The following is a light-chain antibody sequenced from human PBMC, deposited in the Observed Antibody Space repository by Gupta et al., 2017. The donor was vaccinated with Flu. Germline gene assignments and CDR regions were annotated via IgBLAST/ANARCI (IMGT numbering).Light chain of an antibody. CDR3: SSYTSDIVVS. J-gene: IGLJ2*01. CDR2: DVS. Sequence: TISCTGTTSDVSWYQQRPGTAPKLMIYDVSNRPSGISNRFSGSKSGNTASLTISGLQAEDAADYYCSSYTSDIVVSFVGGTKTTV. CDR1: TSDV. V-gene: IGLV2-14*04.